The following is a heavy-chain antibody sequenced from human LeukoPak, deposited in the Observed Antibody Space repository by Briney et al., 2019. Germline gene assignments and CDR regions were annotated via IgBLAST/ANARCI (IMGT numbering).Heavy chain of an antibody. V-gene: IGHV3-23*01. CDR3: AKAHDTIVVLDS. CDR2: ISGRGTTT. Sequence: PGGSLRLSCAASGFTFSSYAMSWARQAPGKGLEWVAPISGRGTTTYYADSVKGRFTISRDNSRNTLYLQMDSLRAEDTVIYYCAKAHDTIVVLDSWGQGTLVTVSS. J-gene: IGHJ4*02. CDR1: GFTFSSYA. D-gene: IGHD2-2*01.